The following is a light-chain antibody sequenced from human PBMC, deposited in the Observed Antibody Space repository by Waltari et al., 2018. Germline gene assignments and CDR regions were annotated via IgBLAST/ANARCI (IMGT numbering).Light chain of an antibody. CDR1: QSLFYSANSKNY. CDR2: WAS. J-gene: IGKJ3*01. CDR3: HQYYSLFT. Sequence: DIVMTQSPDSLAVSLGERANINCKSSQSLFYSANSKNYLAWYQQKPGQSPKLLIYWASTRESGVPDRFSGSGSGTDFTLTISTLQAEDVAVYYCHQYYSLFTFGPGTKVDIK. V-gene: IGKV4-1*01.